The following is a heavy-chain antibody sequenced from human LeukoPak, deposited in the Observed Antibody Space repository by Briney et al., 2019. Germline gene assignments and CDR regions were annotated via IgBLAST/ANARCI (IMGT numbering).Heavy chain of an antibody. CDR2: IYYRGST. CDR3: ARDLGQQLADFDY. CDR1: GGSISSYY. V-gene: IGHV4-59*12. D-gene: IGHD6-13*01. Sequence: SETLSLTCTVSGGSISSYYWSWIRQPPGKGLEWIGYIYYRGSTIYNPSLKSRVTISVDTSKNQFSLKLSSVTAADTAVYYCARDLGQQLADFDYWGQGTLVTVSS. J-gene: IGHJ4*02.